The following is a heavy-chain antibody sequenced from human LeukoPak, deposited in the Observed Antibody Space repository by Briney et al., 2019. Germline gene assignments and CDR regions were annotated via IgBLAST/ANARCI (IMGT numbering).Heavy chain of an antibody. CDR3: VKDKNSGSYSIFDY. J-gene: IGHJ4*02. V-gene: IGHV3-23*01. D-gene: IGHD1-26*01. Sequence: GGSLRLSCAASGFTFSSYAMSWVRQAPGKGLEWVSAISGSGGSTYYADSVKGRFTISRDNSKNTLYLQMNSLRAEDTAVYYCVKDKNSGSYSIFDYWGQGTLVTVPS. CDR1: GFTFSSYA. CDR2: ISGSGGST.